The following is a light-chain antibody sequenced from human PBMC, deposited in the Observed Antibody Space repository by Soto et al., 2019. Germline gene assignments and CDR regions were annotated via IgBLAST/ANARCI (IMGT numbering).Light chain of an antibody. CDR1: QDIRNY. CDR2: AAS. J-gene: IGKJ4*01. V-gene: IGKV1-16*02. Sequence: DIQVTQSPSSLSASVGDRVTITCRASQDIRNYLAWFQQKPGKAPKSLIYAASILQSGVPSKFSGSGSGTDFTLTTSSLQPEDFATYYCQQYHSYPLTLGGGTKVEIK. CDR3: QQYHSYPLT.